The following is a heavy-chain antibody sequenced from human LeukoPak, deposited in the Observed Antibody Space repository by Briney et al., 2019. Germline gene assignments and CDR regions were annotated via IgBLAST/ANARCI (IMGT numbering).Heavy chain of an antibody. J-gene: IGHJ4*02. CDR2: MSYSGNT. Sequence: SETLSLTCTVSGGSISSYYWSWIRQPAGKGLEWIGRMSYSGNTDYNPSLKSRVTISVDTSKNQFSLKVNSVTAADTAVYYCARTLGWASSRYPFDGWGQGTLVTVSS. D-gene: IGHD3-16*02. CDR3: ARTLGWASSRYPFDG. V-gene: IGHV4-59*05. CDR1: GGSISSYY.